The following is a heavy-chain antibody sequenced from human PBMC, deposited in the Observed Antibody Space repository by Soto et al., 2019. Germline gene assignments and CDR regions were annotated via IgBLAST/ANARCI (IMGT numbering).Heavy chain of an antibody. CDR1: GFTFSSYG. J-gene: IGHJ6*02. V-gene: IGHV3-30*18. D-gene: IGHD6-13*01. CDR3: AEDRRNSWYSYGMDV. Sequence: QVQLVESGGGVVQPGRSLRLSCAASGFTFSSYGMHWVRQAPGKGLEWVAVISYDGSNKYYADSVKGRFTISRDNSKNTLYLQMNSLRAEDTAVYYCAEDRRNSWYSYGMDVWGQGTTVTVSS. CDR2: ISYDGSNK.